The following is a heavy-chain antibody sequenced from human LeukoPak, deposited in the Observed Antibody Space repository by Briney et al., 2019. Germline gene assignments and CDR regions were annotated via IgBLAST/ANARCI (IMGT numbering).Heavy chain of an antibody. CDR3: ARELMGGGSYRTGAFDI. D-gene: IGHD1-26*01. J-gene: IGHJ3*02. CDR1: GRSISSYY. Sequence: SETLSLTCTVSGRSISSYYWSWIRQPPGKGLEWIGYIYYSGSTNYNPSLKSRVTISVDTSKNQFSLKLSSVTAADTAVYYCARELMGGGSYRTGAFDIWGQGTMVTVSS. V-gene: IGHV4-59*01. CDR2: IYYSGST.